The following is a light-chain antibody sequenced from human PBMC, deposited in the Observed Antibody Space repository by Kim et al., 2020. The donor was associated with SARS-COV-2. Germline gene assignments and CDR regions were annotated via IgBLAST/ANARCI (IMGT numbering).Light chain of an antibody. CDR2: KAS. CDR3: QQYDSYPWT. J-gene: IGKJ1*01. CDR1: QTIREW. Sequence: ASVGDRVTITCRASQTIREWLAWFQQKPGKAPKLLIYKASTLDSGVPSMFSGSGFGTDFTLTITSLQPDDFAIYYCQQYDSYPWTFGQGTKVDIK. V-gene: IGKV1-5*03.